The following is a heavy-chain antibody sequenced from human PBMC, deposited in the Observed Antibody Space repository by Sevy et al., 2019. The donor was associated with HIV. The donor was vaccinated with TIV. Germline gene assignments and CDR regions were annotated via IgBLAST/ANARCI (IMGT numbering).Heavy chain of an antibody. J-gene: IGHJ4*02. Sequence: GGSLRLSCAASGFTFSSHAMSWVLQAPGKGLEWVSAIRGSGGSTYYADSVKGRFTISRDNSKNTLYLQMNSLRAEDPAVYYCAKGSDYYDIRGYRHIGLYYWGQGTLVTVSS. CDR1: GFTFSSHA. CDR2: IRGSGGST. V-gene: IGHV3-23*01. CDR3: AKGSDYYDIRGYRHIGLYY. D-gene: IGHD3-22*01.